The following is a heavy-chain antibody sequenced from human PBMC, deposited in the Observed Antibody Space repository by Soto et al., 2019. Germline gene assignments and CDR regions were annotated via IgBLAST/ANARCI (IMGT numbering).Heavy chain of an antibody. V-gene: IGHV4-61*01. Sequence: SETLSLTCTFYGGSVSSGSYSWNLIRKPPWKGLEWIGYIFYSGSTNYNPSLKSRATISVDTSKNQFSLKLSSVTAADTAVYYCARVGNWDSRYYYGMDVWGQGTTVTVS. CDR1: GGSVSSGSYS. CDR3: ARVGNWDSRYYYGMDV. J-gene: IGHJ6*02. D-gene: IGHD1-7*01. CDR2: IFYSGST.